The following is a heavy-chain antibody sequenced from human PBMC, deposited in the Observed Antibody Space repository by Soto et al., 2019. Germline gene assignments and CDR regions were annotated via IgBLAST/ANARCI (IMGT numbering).Heavy chain of an antibody. Sequence: SETLSLTCTVSGGSISSHSWNWIRQPPGRGLEWIGYVYSSGSTKYNPSLESRVTISVDMSKNQFSLKLSSVTAADTAVYYCARRLYYDSSGFEGGGMDVWGQGTTVTVS. V-gene: IGHV4-59*08. J-gene: IGHJ6*02. D-gene: IGHD3-22*01. CDR3: ARRLYYDSSGFEGGGMDV. CDR1: GGSISSHS. CDR2: VYSSGST.